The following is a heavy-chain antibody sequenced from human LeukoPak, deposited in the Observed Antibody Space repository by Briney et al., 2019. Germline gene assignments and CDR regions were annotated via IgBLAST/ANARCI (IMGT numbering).Heavy chain of an antibody. CDR1: GYTFTSNY. CDR3: ARERWKNGMDV. Sequence: ASVKVSCKASGYTFTSNYMHWVRQAPGQGLEWMGVINPSGGSTSYAQRFQGRVTMTRDTSTSTVYMELSSLRSEDTAVYYCARERWKNGMDVWGQGTTVTVSS. D-gene: IGHD5-24*01. J-gene: IGHJ6*02. CDR2: INPSGGST. V-gene: IGHV1-46*01.